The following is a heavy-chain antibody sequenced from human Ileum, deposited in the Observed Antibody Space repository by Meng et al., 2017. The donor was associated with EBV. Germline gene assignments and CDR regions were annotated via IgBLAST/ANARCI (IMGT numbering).Heavy chain of an antibody. Sequence: QVQLQEPGSGLVKLSQTLSLTCAGSGGSISSGGHSWSWIRQPPGKGLEWIGDIQHSGSTYYNPSLKSRVTISVDRSRNQFSLKLSSVTAADTAVYYCARAHPVVYFFDYWGQGTLVTVSS. CDR1: GGSISSGGHS. J-gene: IGHJ4*02. D-gene: IGHD4-23*01. V-gene: IGHV4-30-2*01. CDR3: ARAHPVVYFFDY. CDR2: IQHSGST.